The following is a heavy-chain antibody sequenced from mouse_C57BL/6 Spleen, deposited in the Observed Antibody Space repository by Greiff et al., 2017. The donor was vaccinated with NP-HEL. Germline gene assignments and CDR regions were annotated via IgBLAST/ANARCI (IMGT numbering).Heavy chain of an antibody. V-gene: IGHV5-16*01. J-gene: IGHJ1*03. Sequence: EVQLQESEGGLVQPGSSMKLSCTASGFTFSDYYMAWVRQVPEKGLEWVANINYDGSSTYYLDSLKSRFIISRDNAKNILYLQMSSLQSEDTATYYYARGGGVTTVVAPYFDVWGTGTTVTVSS. CDR3: ARGGGVTTVVAPYFDV. CDR1: GFTFSDYY. CDR2: INYDGSST. D-gene: IGHD1-1*01.